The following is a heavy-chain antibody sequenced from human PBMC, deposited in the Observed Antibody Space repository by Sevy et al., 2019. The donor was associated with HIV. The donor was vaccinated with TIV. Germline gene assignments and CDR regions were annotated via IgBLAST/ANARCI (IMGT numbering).Heavy chain of an antibody. CDR1: GGSITSYS. CDR3: AREGGASSARCENWFGP. J-gene: IGHJ5*02. Sequence: SETLSLTCTVSGGSITSYSWSWIRQPAGKGLEWLGRIYSNGNSNYNPSLKSRVTMSVETSKNQFSLKSTSVNAADTSVYFCAREGGASSARCENWFGPWGQVTLVTVSS. V-gene: IGHV4-4*07. CDR2: IYSNGNS. D-gene: IGHD6-19*01.